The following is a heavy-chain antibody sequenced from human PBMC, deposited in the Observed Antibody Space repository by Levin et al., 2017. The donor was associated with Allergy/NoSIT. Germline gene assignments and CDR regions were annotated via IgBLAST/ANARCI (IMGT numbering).Heavy chain of an antibody. CDR3: ARGDDYGDWDY. CDR1: GFTFSKYS. CDR2: VTSSSSYT. V-gene: IGHV3-21*01. Sequence: GGSLRLSCAASGFTFSKYSMNWVRQAPGKGLEWVSAVTSSSSYTYYADPVKGRFTISRDNAKNSLSLQMNSLRAEDTAVYYCARGDDYGDWDYWGQGTLVTVSS. J-gene: IGHJ4*02. D-gene: IGHD4-17*01.